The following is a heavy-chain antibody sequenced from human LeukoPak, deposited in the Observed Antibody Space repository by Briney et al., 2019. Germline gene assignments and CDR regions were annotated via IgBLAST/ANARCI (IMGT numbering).Heavy chain of an antibody. D-gene: IGHD6-6*01. CDR1: GFTFSSYA. V-gene: IGHV3-30*04. CDR3: ARGERGLEQLVFDY. J-gene: IGHJ4*02. Sequence: GGSLRLSCAASGFTFSSYAFHWVRQAPGKGLEWVATISYDGSNTYYGDSVRGRFTISRDNSKNTLYLQVNSLRAEDTAVYFCARGERGLEQLVFDYWGQGTLVTVSS. CDR2: ISYDGSNT.